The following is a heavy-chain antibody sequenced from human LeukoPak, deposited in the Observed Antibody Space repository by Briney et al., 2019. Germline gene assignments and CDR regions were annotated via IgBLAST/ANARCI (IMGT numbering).Heavy chain of an antibody. V-gene: IGHV5-51*01. J-gene: IGHJ6*02. CDR1: GYSFTNYW. D-gene: IGHD3-10*01. CDR3: ASRTGSWGSGGLSMDV. CDR2: IYPGDSDT. Sequence: GESLKISCKGSGYSFTNYWIGWVRQMPGKGLEWMGIIYPGDSDTRYSPSFQGQVTISADKSISTAYLQWSSLKASDTAMYYCASRTGSWGSGGLSMDVWGQGTTVTVSS.